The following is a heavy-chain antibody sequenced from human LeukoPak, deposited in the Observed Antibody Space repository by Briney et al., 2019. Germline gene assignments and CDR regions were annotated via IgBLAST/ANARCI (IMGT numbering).Heavy chain of an antibody. V-gene: IGHV3-21*01. Sequence: PGGSLRLSCAASGFTFSIYSMNWVRQAPGKGLEWVSSISSSSSYIYYADSVKGRFTISRDNAKNSLYLQMNSQRAEDTAVYYCARDTPSYCSGGSCYGWGQGTLVTVSS. CDR2: ISSSSSYI. J-gene: IGHJ4*02. CDR3: ARDTPSYCSGGSCYG. D-gene: IGHD2-15*01. CDR1: GFTFSIYS.